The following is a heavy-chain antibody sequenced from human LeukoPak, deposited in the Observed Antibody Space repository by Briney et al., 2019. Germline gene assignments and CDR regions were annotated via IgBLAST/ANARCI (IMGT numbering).Heavy chain of an antibody. CDR3: ARGGIAVAEFYFDY. V-gene: IGHV3-48*03. CDR2: ISSSGSTI. D-gene: IGHD6-19*01. J-gene: IGHJ4*02. Sequence: GGSLRLSCAASGFTFSSYEMNWVRQAPGKGLEWVSYISSSGSTIYYADSVKGRFTISRDNAKNSLYLQMNSLRAEDTAVYYCARGGIAVAEFYFDYWGQETLVTVSS. CDR1: GFTFSSYE.